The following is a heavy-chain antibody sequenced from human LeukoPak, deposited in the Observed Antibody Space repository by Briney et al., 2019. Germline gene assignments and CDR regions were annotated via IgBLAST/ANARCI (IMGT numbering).Heavy chain of an antibody. CDR3: ARGMGYSSSWPIDY. V-gene: IGHV3-7*01. J-gene: IGHJ4*02. Sequence: GGSLRLSCAASGFTFSDYYMSWVRQAPGKGLEWVANIKQDGSEKYYVDSVKGRFTISRDNAKNSLYLQMNSLRAEDTAVYYCARGMGYSSSWPIDYWGQGTLVTVSS. CDR1: GFTFSDYY. D-gene: IGHD6-13*01. CDR2: IKQDGSEK.